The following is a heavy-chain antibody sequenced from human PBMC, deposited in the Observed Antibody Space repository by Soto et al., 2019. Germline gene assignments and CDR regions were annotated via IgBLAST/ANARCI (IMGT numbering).Heavy chain of an antibody. Sequence: QVQLVQSGAEVKKHGSSVPVSCKASGYTFTHYGISWVRQAPGQSLEWMGWINAYNGNTNYAQKLQGRVTMTTDTSPTTAHMELRSLRSDDTAVYYCARDPVAGTYFDYWGQVTLVTVSS. CDR3: ARDPVAGTYFDY. D-gene: IGHD6-19*01. CDR1: GYTFTHYG. CDR2: INAYNGNT. J-gene: IGHJ4*02. V-gene: IGHV1-18*01.